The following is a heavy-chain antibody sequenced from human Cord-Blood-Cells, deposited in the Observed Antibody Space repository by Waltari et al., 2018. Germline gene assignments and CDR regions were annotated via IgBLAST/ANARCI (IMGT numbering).Heavy chain of an antibody. CDR3: ARAPLSWYFDL. V-gene: IGHV4-39*01. CDR2: IYYSGST. Sequence: QLQLQESGPGLVKPSETLSLTCTVSGGSISSSSYYWGWLRQPPGKGLEWIGSIYYSGSTYYNPSLKSRVTISVDTSKNQFSLKLSSVTAADTAVYYCARAPLSWYFDLWGRGTLVTVSS. CDR1: GGSISSSSYY. J-gene: IGHJ2*01.